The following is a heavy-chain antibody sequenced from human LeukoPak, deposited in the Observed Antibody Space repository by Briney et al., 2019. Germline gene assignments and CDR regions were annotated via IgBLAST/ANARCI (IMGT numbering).Heavy chain of an antibody. CDR3: ARDRPTYYYDSSGYYSAKYFQH. D-gene: IGHD3-22*01. V-gene: IGHV1-69*13. CDR1: GGTFSSYA. CDR2: IIPIFGTA. J-gene: IGHJ1*01. Sequence: SVKVSCKASGGTFSSYAISWVRQAPGQGLEWMGGIIPIFGTANYAQKFQGRVTITADESASTAYMELSSLRSEDTAVYYCARDRPTYYYDSSGYYSAKYFQHWGQGTLVTVSS.